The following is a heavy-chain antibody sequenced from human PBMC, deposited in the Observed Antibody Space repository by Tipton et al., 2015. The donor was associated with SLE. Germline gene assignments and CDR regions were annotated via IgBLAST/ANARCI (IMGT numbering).Heavy chain of an antibody. Sequence: GLVKPSETLSLTCTVSGGSITSGAYYWSWIRQPPGKGLEWIGESNPSGNTNYNPSLKSRVTIFVDMSKNQLSLKMTSVTAADSAVYFCARGAKERITLVRVRPYYFDYWGQGSLVTVSS. J-gene: IGHJ4*01. CDR3: ARGAKERITLVRVRPYYFDY. CDR2: SNPSGNT. V-gene: IGHV4-39*02. CDR1: GGSITSGAYY. D-gene: IGHD3-10*01.